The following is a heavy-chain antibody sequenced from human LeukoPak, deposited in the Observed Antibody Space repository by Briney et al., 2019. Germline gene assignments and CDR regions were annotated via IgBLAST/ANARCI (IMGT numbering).Heavy chain of an antibody. CDR3: ASDNEGYCSGGSCYSKYYYYYMDV. CDR2: INHSGST. J-gene: IGHJ6*03. Sequence: PSETLSLTCAVYGGSFSGYYWSWIRQPPGKGLEWIGEINHSGSTNYNPSLKSRVTISVDTSKNQFSLKLSSVTAADTAVYYCASDNEGYCSGGSCYSKYYYYYMDVWGKGTTVTISS. V-gene: IGHV4-34*01. CDR1: GGSFSGYY. D-gene: IGHD2-15*01.